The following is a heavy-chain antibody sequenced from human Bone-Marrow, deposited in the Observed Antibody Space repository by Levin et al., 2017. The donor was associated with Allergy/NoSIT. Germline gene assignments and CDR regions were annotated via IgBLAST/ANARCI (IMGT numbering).Heavy chain of an antibody. CDR3: VKDAASYGDIVTWYFDL. V-gene: IGHV3-9*01. CDR2: INWDGGKI. J-gene: IGHJ2*01. CDR1: GFTFDTYA. D-gene: IGHD4-17*01. Sequence: AGGSLRLSCAASGFTFDTYAMHWVRQAPGKGLEWVSGINWDGGKIAYADSVKGRFSVSRDSATNTFHLQMSSLRPEDTALYYCVKDAASYGDIVTWYFDLWGRGTQVTVYS.